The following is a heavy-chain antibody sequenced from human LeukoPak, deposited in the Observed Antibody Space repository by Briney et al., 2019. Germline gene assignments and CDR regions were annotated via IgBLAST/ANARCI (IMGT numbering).Heavy chain of an antibody. Sequence: QPGGSLRLSCAASGFTFSSYDMHWARHATGKGVEWVAAIGTGGDTYYPGFVKGRFTNSRENAKHSLHLQMSSLRAGDTAVYYCTREEYFGGNYRPYGMDVWGQGTTVTVSS. CDR1: GFTFSSYD. J-gene: IGHJ6*02. CDR3: TREEYFGGNYRPYGMDV. D-gene: IGHD4-23*01. V-gene: IGHV3-13*01. CDR2: IGTGGDT.